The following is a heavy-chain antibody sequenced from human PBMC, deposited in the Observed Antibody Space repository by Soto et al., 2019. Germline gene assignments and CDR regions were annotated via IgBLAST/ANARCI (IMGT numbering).Heavy chain of an antibody. J-gene: IGHJ4*02. Sequence: EVQLVESGGGLVQPGGSLRLSCAASGFTFSSYSMNWVRQAPGKGLEWVSYISSSSSTIYYADSVKGRFTISRDNAKNSLYLQMNGLRDEDTAVYYCARETKYSYASYWGQGTLVTVSS. CDR1: GFTFSSYS. CDR2: ISSSSSTI. V-gene: IGHV3-48*02. CDR3: ARETKYSYASY. D-gene: IGHD5-18*01.